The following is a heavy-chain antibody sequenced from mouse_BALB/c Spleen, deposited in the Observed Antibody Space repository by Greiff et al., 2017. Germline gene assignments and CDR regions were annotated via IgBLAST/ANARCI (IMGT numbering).Heavy chain of an antibody. CDR3: AREGYGRGFDY. Sequence: EVKLVESGGGLVQPGGSLKLSCAASGFTFSSYGMSWVRQTPDKRLELVATINSNGGSTYYPDSVKGRFTISRDNAKNTLYLQMSSLKSEDTAMYYCAREGYGRGFDYWGQGTTLTVSS. CDR2: INSNGGST. CDR1: GFTFSSYG. J-gene: IGHJ2*01. V-gene: IGHV5-6-3*01. D-gene: IGHD1-1*01.